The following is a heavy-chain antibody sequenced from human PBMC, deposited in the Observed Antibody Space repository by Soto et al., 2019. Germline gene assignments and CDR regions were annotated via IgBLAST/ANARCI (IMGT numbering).Heavy chain of an antibody. J-gene: IGHJ4*02. V-gene: IGHV1-69*12. CDR2: IIPIFGTA. D-gene: IGHD3-10*01. CDR3: ARDMDEGFGELDY. CDR1: GGTFSSYA. Sequence: QVQLVQSGAEVKKPGSSVKVSCKASGGTFSSYAISWVRQAPGQGLEWMGGIIPIFGTANYAQKFQGRVTITAAESTSTAYGEPSSLSSEDTAVYYCARDMDEGFGELDYWGQGTLVTVSS.